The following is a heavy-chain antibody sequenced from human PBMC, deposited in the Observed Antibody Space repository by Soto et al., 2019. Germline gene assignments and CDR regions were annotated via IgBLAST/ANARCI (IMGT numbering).Heavy chain of an antibody. CDR2: INPSGGST. J-gene: IGHJ4*02. Sequence: VPLKLSCKAVGYTFTSYHMHWGRQATGQGLEWMGIINPSGGSTSYAQKFQGRVTMTRDTSTSTVYMELSSLRSEDTAVYYCAREHDYGDYHGFDYWGQGTLVTV. CDR1: GYTFTSYH. V-gene: IGHV1-46*01. CDR3: AREHDYGDYHGFDY. D-gene: IGHD4-17*01.